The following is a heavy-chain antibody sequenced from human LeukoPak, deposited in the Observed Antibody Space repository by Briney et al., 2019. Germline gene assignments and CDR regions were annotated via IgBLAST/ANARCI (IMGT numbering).Heavy chain of an antibody. CDR3: AKALGLLVQWHLDY. V-gene: IGHV3-30*02. Sequence: GGSLRLSCAASGFTFSSYGMHWVRQAPGKGLEWVAVIWYDGSNKYYADSVKGRFTISRDNSKNTLYLQMNSLRAEDTAVYYCAKALGLLVQWHLDYWGQGTLVTVSS. D-gene: IGHD6-19*01. CDR2: IWYDGSNK. J-gene: IGHJ4*02. CDR1: GFTFSSYG.